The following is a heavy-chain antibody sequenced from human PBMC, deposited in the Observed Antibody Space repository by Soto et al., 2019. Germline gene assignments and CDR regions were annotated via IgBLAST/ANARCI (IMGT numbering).Heavy chain of an antibody. J-gene: IGHJ5*02. V-gene: IGHV1-3*01. D-gene: IGHD3-10*01. CDR1: GYTFTSYA. CDR2: INAGNGNT. Sequence: GASVKVSCKASGYTFTSYAMHWVRQAPGQRLEWMGWINAGNGNTKYSQKFQGRVTMTRDTSTSTVYMELSSLRSEDTAVYYCAREVPYGSGSYKFDPWGQGTLVTVSS. CDR3: AREVPYGSGSYKFDP.